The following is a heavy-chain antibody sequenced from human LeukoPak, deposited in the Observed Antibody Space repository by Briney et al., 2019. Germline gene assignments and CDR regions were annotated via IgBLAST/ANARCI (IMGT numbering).Heavy chain of an antibody. V-gene: IGHV3-33*01. CDR3: ARGTTYYYDSSGYFYDY. Sequence: GGSLRLSCAASGFTFSSYGMHWVRQAPGKGLEWVAVIWYDGSNKYYADSVKGRFTISRDNSKNTLYLQMNSLRAEDTAVYYCARGTTYYYDSSGYFYDYWGQGTLVTVSS. CDR2: IWYDGSNK. CDR1: GFTFSSYG. D-gene: IGHD3-22*01. J-gene: IGHJ4*02.